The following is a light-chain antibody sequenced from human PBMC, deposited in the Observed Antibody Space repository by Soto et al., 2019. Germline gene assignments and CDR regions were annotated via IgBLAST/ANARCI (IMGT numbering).Light chain of an antibody. V-gene: IGLV7-43*01. Sequence: QAVVTQEPSLTVPLGGTVTLTCSSSTGAVTGTHYANWFQQKPGQPPRSLIYSTGNKYSWTPARFSGSLLGGSAALTLSDVQPEDEADYYCQLYYGATRVFGGGTKVTVL. CDR2: STG. CDR1: TGAVTGTHY. CDR3: QLYYGATRV. J-gene: IGLJ3*02.